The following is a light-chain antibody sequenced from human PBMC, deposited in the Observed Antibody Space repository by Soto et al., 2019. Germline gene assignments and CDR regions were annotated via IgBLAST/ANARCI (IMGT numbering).Light chain of an antibody. CDR3: SSYTSSSTLYV. CDR2: DVS. J-gene: IGLJ1*01. Sequence: QAVVTQPASVSGSPGQSITISCTGTSSDVGGYNYVSWYQQHPGKAPKLMIYDVSNRPSGVSYRFSGSKSGNTASLTISGLQAEDEADYYCSSYTSSSTLYVFGTGTKLTVL. V-gene: IGLV2-14*03. CDR1: SSDVGGYNY.